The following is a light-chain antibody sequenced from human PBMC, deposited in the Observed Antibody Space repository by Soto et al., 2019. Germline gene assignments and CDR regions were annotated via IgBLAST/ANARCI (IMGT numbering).Light chain of an antibody. CDR2: SAF. CDR3: HQGSTTPIT. J-gene: IGKJ5*01. CDR1: QNIGSF. V-gene: IGKV1-39*01. Sequence: DIEMTESPRFMYESIGARFFFTCRASQNIGSFLNWYQQKPGEAPRLLVYSAFRIQSGVPSRFNASGSGTDFTLSISSLQPEDFSTYYCHQGSTTPITFGLGTRLEI.